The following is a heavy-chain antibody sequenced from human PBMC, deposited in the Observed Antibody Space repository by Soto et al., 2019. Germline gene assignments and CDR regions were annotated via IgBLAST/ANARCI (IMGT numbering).Heavy chain of an antibody. V-gene: IGHV4-39*01. CDR1: GGSISSSSYY. J-gene: IGHJ5*02. Sequence: QLQLQESGPGLVKPSETLSLTCTVSGGSISSSSYYWGWIRQPPGKGLEWIGSIYYSGSTYYNPSLKSRVTISVDTSKNQFSLKLSSVTAADTAVYYCARRYYYGSGSPYWFDPWGQGTLVTVSS. CDR2: IYYSGST. D-gene: IGHD3-10*01. CDR3: ARRYYYGSGSPYWFDP.